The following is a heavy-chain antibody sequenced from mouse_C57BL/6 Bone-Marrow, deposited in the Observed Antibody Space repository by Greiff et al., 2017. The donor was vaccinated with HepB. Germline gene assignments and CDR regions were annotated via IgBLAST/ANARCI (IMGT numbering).Heavy chain of an antibody. D-gene: IGHD1-1*01. CDR1: GFTFSDYG. V-gene: IGHV5-15*01. CDR2: ISNLAYSI. CDR3: ARRDYGSVDY. J-gene: IGHJ4*01. Sequence: EVKLMESGGGLVQPGGSLKLSCAASGFTFSDYGMAWVRQAPRKGPEWVAFISNLAYSIYYADTVTGRFTISRENAKNTLYLEMSSLRSEDTAMYYCARRDYGSVDYWGQGTSVTVSS.